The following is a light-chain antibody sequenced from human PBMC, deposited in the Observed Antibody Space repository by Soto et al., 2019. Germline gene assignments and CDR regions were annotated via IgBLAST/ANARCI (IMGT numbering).Light chain of an antibody. CDR1: QYIVKW. J-gene: IGKJ2*01. Sequence: DIQMTQSPSILYASVGDRVTINCRASQYIVKWLAWYQQKPGKAPSLQIQEASRLESGVPSTFSGRGSGTNVTLTISRLQPDDFATYQFQQYSSYLYTCGQGTKLEIK. CDR3: QQYSSYLYT. V-gene: IGKV1-5*03. CDR2: EAS.